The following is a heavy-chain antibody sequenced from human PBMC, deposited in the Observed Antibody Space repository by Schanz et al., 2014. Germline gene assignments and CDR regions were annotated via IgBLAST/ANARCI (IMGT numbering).Heavy chain of an antibody. CDR1: GFTFSNYG. D-gene: IGHD5-12*01. V-gene: IGHV3-30*02. J-gene: IGHJ3*01. CDR3: ARDGGRDGYNLAFDV. CDR2: IRYDGNNK. Sequence: QVQLVESGGGVVQPGGSLRLSCAASGFTFSNYGMHWVRQAPGKGLEWVAFIRYDGNNKYYADSVKGRFTISRDNSKXXXYLQMNSLRAEDTAVYFCARDGGRDGYNLAFDVWGQGTLVTVSS.